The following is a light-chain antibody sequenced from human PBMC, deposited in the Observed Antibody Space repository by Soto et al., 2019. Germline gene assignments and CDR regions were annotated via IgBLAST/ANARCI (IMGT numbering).Light chain of an antibody. J-gene: IGKJ1*01. CDR1: QSVSST. CDR2: GAS. Sequence: EIVMTQSPATLSVSPGERATLSCRASQSVSSTLAWYQQKPGQAPRLLIYGASTRATDIPARFSGSGSGTEFTLTISSLQSEDFAVYYCQQYYNWSRTFGQGTKVEIK. CDR3: QQYYNWSRT. V-gene: IGKV3-15*01.